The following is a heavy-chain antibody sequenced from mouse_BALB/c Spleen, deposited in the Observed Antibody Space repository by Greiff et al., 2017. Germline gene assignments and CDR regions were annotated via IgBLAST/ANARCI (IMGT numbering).Heavy chain of an antibody. J-gene: IGHJ4*01. CDR3: AREGEGD. V-gene: IGHV3-6*02. CDR2: ISYDGSN. Sequence: EVQRVESGPGLVKPSQSLSLTCSVTGYSITSGYYWNWIRQFPGNKLEWMGYISYDGSNNYNPSLKNRISITRDTSKNQFFLKLNSVTTEDTATYYCAREGEGDWGQGTSVTVSS. CDR1: GYSITSGYY.